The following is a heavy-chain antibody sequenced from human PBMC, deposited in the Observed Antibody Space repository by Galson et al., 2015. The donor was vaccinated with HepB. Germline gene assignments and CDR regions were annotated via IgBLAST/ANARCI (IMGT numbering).Heavy chain of an antibody. Sequence: SLRLSCAASGFTFSSYGMHWVRQAPGKGLEWVAVISYDGSNKYYADSVKGRFTISRDNSKNTLYLQMNSLRAEDTAVYYCAKGNGGNIVVVPAAILPFDYWGQGTLVTVSS. CDR2: ISYDGSNK. J-gene: IGHJ4*02. CDR3: AKGNGGNIVVVPAAILPFDY. CDR1: GFTFSSYG. V-gene: IGHV3-30*18. D-gene: IGHD2-2*02.